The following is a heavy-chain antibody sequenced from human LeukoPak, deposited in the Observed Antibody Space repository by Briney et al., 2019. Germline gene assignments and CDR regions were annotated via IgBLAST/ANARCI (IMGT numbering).Heavy chain of an antibody. V-gene: IGHV3-64D*06. D-gene: IGHD6-13*01. CDR1: GFTFSSYA. J-gene: IGHJ4*02. Sequence: PGGSLRLSCSASGFTFSSYAMHWVRQAPGKGLEYVSAISSNGGSTYYADSVKGRFTISRDNSKNTLYLQMSSLGAEDTAVYYCVKAPSSIAAAGRFDYWGQGTLVTVSS. CDR2: ISSNGGST. CDR3: VKAPSSIAAAGRFDY.